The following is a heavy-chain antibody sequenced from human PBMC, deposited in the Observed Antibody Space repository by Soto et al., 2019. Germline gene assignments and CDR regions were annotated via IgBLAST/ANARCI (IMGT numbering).Heavy chain of an antibody. CDR3: ARHSNDYRKAFDY. CDR1: GVSISGYY. V-gene: IGHV4-59*08. CDR2: VYYSGST. J-gene: IGHJ4*02. D-gene: IGHD5-12*01. Sequence: SETLSLTCTVSGVSISGYYWSWFRQPPGKRLEWIAAVYYSGSTNYNPALKSRVIISVDTSKTQFPLKLSSVTDADSAVNLCARHSNDYRKAFDYWGQGSLVTVSS.